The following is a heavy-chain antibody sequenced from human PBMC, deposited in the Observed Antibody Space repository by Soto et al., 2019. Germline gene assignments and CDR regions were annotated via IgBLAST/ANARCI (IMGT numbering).Heavy chain of an antibody. CDR3: ASLYCKPHYYWGGRDV. V-gene: IGHV4-39*01. D-gene: IGHD2-15*01. CDR2: IYYSGST. Sequence: QLQLQESGPGLVKPSETLSLTCTVSGGSISSSDYHWGWIRQPPGKGLEWIASIYYSGSTDYSPAAXTXAXIXXGPSKIRCALTRSSVTAADTAVYYCASLYCKPHYYWGGRDVWGPGTAVFVSS. J-gene: IGHJ6*02. CDR1: GGSISSSDYH.